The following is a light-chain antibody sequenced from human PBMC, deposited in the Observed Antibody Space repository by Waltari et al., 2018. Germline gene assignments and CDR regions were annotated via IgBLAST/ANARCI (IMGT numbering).Light chain of an antibody. CDR3: QAWDSSTAI. CDR2: QDT. Sequence: SYELTQPPSVSVSPGQSANVICAGDKLGDKHSYWYQQKPGPSPVLVIYQDTKRPSGIPERFSGSNSGNTATLTISGTQAMDEADYYCQAWDSSTAIFGGGTKLTVL. J-gene: IGLJ2*01. CDR1: KLGDKH. V-gene: IGLV3-1*01.